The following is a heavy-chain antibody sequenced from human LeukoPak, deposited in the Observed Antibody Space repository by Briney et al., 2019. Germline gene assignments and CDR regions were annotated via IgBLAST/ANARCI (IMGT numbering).Heavy chain of an antibody. CDR1: GFTFSDFY. CDR2: ISSSGSTI. Sequence: GGSPRLSCAASGFTFSDFYMSWIRQAPGKGLEWVSYISSSGSTIYYADSVKGRFTISRDNAKNSLYLQMNSLRAEDTAVYYCARRRYNWNAIDYWGQGTLVTVSS. D-gene: IGHD1-20*01. V-gene: IGHV3-11*01. CDR3: ARRRYNWNAIDY. J-gene: IGHJ4*02.